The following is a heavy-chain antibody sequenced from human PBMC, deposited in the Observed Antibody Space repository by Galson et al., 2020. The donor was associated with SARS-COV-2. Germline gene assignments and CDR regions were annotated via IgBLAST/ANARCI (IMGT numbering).Heavy chain of an antibody. J-gene: IGHJ6*02. D-gene: IGHD3-16*01. CDR3: AKMYYDNIWGTHVYYYSGMDV. CDR2: ISYDGNTR. CDR1: GFAFSDYG. V-gene: IGHV3-30*18. Sequence: QAGGSLRLSCAASGFAFSDYGMHWVRQAPGKGLEWVAVISYDGNTRYYADSVKGRFTISRDDSKNTVYLQVSSLRPEDAAVYYCAKMYYDNIWGTHVYYYSGMDVWGQGTTVTVSS.